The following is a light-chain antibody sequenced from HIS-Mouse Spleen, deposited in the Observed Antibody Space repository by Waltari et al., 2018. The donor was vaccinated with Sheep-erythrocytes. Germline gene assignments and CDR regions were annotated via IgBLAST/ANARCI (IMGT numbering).Light chain of an antibody. V-gene: IGLV2-11*01. J-gene: IGLJ2*01. CDR3: QAWDSSTVV. Sequence: QSALTQPRSVSGSPGQSVTISCTGTSSAVGGYNSVSWYQQHPGKAPKLMIYDVSKRPSGVPDRFSGSKSGNTATLTISGTQAMDEADYYCQAWDSSTVVFGGGTKLTVL. CDR1: SSAVGGYNS. CDR2: DVS.